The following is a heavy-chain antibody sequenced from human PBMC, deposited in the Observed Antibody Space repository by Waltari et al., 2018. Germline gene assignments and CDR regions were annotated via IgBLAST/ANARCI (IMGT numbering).Heavy chain of an antibody. CDR1: GGSISSYY. D-gene: IGHD3-3*01. J-gene: IGHJ3*02. CDR3: ARSLTIFGVAHDAFDI. V-gene: IGHV4-59*01. CDR2: IYYSGST. Sequence: QVQLQESGPGLVKPSETLSLTCTVSGGSISSYYWSWIRQPPGKGLEWIGYIYYSGSTNYNPSLKSRVTISVDTSKNQFSLKLSSVTAADTAVYYCARSLTIFGVAHDAFDIWGQGTMVTVSS.